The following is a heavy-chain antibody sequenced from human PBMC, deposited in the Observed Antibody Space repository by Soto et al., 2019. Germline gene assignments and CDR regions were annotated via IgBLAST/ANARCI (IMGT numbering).Heavy chain of an antibody. D-gene: IGHD5-12*01. CDR3: TKNSAYALDY. CDR1: RYSINNNNW. J-gene: IGHJ4*02. CDR2: LHHGGST. Sequence: LRKTLSLTCDVSRYSINNNNWWSWVRQPPGGGLEWIGELHHGGSTNYNPSLESRVTFSVDISKNQFFLRLSSVTAADTAVYYCTKNSAYALDYWGQGTLVTVSS. V-gene: IGHV4-4*03.